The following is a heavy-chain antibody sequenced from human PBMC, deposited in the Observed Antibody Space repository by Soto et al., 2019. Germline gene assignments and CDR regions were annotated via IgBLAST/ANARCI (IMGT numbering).Heavy chain of an antibody. CDR2: INWNSGSI. V-gene: IGHV3-9*01. D-gene: IGHD6-13*01. J-gene: IGHJ1*01. CDR3: VKDESINWYSGHFRH. Sequence: EVQLVESGGGLVQPGRSLRLSCAASGFTFDDYAMHWVRQVPGKGLEWVSGINWNSGSIGYGDSVKGRFAISRDNAKNPLHLQMNSLSREDTAFYYCVKDESINWYSGHFRHWGQGTLVTVSS. CDR1: GFTFDDYA.